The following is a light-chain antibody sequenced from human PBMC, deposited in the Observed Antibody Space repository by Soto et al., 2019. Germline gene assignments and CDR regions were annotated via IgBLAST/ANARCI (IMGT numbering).Light chain of an antibody. V-gene: IGKV1-39*01. CDR3: QQSYTIPWT. J-gene: IGKJ1*01. Sequence: DIQMTQSPFSLSASIGARVIIPCRASQDIGTYLNWYQHKPGKAPQLLIYGASTLQSGVPSGFSGSGSGTDFTLTISSLQPADFAIYYCQQSYTIPWTFGQGTKVDIK. CDR2: GAS. CDR1: QDIGTY.